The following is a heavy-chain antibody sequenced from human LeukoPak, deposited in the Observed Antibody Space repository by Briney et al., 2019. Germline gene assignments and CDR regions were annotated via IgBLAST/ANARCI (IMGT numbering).Heavy chain of an antibody. J-gene: IGHJ4*02. CDR3: ARQAAMGRSGDY. Sequence: GESLKISCKASGSSFTSYWIGWVRQMPGKGLEWMGIIDPSDSETRYTPSFQGQITISADKSLSTAYLQWSSLKASDTAMYYCARQAAMGRSGDYWGQGTLVTVSP. V-gene: IGHV5-51*01. D-gene: IGHD7-27*01. CDR1: GSSFTSYW. CDR2: IDPSDSET.